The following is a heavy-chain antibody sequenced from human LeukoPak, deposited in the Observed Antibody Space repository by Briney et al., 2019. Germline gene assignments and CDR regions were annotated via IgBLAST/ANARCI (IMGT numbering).Heavy chain of an antibody. CDR1: GFTFSSYA. Sequence: PGGSLRLSCSASGFTFSSYAMHWVRQAPGKGLEYVSAISSNGGSTYYVDSVKGRFTISRDNSKNTLYLQMSSLRAEDTAVYYCVKGRVVPAAPLDYWGQGTLVTVSS. J-gene: IGHJ4*02. CDR2: ISSNGGST. CDR3: VKGRVVPAAPLDY. V-gene: IGHV3-64D*06. D-gene: IGHD2-2*01.